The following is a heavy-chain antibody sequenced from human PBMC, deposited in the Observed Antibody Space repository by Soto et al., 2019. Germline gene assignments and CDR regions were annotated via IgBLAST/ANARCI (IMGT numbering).Heavy chain of an antibody. CDR2: IYSGGST. Sequence: GGSLRLSCAASGFTVSSNYMSWVRQAPGKGLEWVSVIYSGGSTYYADSVKGRFTISRDNSKNTLYLQMNSLRAEDTAVYYCARTAVGTGTTYQFDYWGQGTRVTVSS. CDR1: GFTVSSNY. V-gene: IGHV3-53*01. D-gene: IGHD1-1*01. J-gene: IGHJ4*02. CDR3: ARTAVGTGTTYQFDY.